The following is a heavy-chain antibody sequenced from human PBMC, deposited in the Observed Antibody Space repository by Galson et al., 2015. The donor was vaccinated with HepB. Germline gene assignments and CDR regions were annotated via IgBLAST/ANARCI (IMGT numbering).Heavy chain of an antibody. CDR3: ARRAMTAYDY. Sequence: SLRLSCAASGFTFSAYSMNWVRQAPGKGLEWVPYISSTSSNTVHYAESVKGRFTISRDNAKNSLYLQMNSLRDEDTAVYYCARRAMTAYDYWGQGTPVTVSS. CDR2: ISSTSSNTV. D-gene: IGHD2-21*02. CDR1: GFTFSAYS. J-gene: IGHJ4*02. V-gene: IGHV3-48*02.